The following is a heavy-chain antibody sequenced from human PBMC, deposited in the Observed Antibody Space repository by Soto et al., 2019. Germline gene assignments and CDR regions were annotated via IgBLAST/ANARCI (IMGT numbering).Heavy chain of an antibody. D-gene: IGHD3-10*01. V-gene: IGHV2-5*01. CDR3: THSGVTYYYGPGNDYAMNH. Sequence: QITLKESGPTLVNPTQTLTLTCTFSGFSLSTSGVGVGWIRQPPGKALECLALIYGNDDKRDSPSLKNRLTITKDTSKNQVVITMTNMDPVDTATYYCTHSGVTYYYGPGNDYAMNHWGQGTLVTVSS. J-gene: IGHJ4*02. CDR2: IYGNDDK. CDR1: GFSLSTSGVG.